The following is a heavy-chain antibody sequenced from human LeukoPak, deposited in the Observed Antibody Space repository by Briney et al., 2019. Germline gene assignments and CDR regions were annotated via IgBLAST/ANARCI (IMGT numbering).Heavy chain of an antibody. Sequence: PGGSLRLSCAASGFTFSSYDMHWVRQAPGKGLEWVAVIASDGSYKYYADSVKGRFTISRDNSKNTRYLQMNSLRTEDTAVYYCAKDRSTVLTDGMHVWGQGTTVTVSS. CDR2: IASDGSYK. V-gene: IGHV3-30*18. J-gene: IGHJ6*02. CDR3: AKDRSTVLTDGMHV. CDR1: GFTFSSYD. D-gene: IGHD4-23*01.